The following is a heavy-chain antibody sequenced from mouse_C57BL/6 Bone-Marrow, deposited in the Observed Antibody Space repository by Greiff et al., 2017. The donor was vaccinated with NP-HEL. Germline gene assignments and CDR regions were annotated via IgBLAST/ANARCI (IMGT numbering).Heavy chain of an antibody. CDR2: INPSTGGT. V-gene: IGHV1-42*01. Sequence: EVKLMESGPELVKPGASVKISCTASGYSFTGYYMNWVKQSPEKSLEWIGEINPSTGGTTYNQKFKAKATLTVDKSSRTAYMQLKSLTYEDSAVYYCARRDGYYFDYWGQGTTLTVSS. D-gene: IGHD2-3*01. CDR3: ARRDGYYFDY. J-gene: IGHJ2*01. CDR1: GYSFTGYY.